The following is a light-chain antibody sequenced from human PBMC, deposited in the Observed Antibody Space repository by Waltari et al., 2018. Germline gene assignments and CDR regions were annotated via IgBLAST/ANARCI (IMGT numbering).Light chain of an antibody. J-gene: IGLJ2*01. CDR2: DVT. Sequence: QSALTQPASVSGSPGQSITISCTGTSRDVGGYNFVSWYQQPPGKAPKLMVGDVTNRPAGVSNRFSGSKAGNTASRTISGLQAEDEADYYCRSYTSSISVVFGGGTKLTVL. CDR1: SRDVGGYNF. V-gene: IGLV2-14*03. CDR3: RSYTSSISVV.